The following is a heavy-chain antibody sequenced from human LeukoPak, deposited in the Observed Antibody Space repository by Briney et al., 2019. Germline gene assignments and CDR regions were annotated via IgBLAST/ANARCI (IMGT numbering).Heavy chain of an antibody. D-gene: IGHD3-10*01. CDR3: AKDRSGSYLTDAFDI. J-gene: IGHJ3*02. Sequence: GGSLRLSCAASGFTFSSYAMSWVRQAPGKGLEWVSAISGSGGSTYYADSVKGRFTISRDNSKSTLYLQMNSLRAEDTAVYYCAKDRSGSYLTDAFDIWGRGTMVTVSS. CDR2: ISGSGGST. V-gene: IGHV3-23*01. CDR1: GFTFSSYA.